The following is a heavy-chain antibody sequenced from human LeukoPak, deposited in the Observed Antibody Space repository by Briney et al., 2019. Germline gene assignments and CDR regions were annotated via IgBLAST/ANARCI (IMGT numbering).Heavy chain of an antibody. V-gene: IGHV4-59*01. J-gene: IGHJ1*01. CDR2: IYYSGST. D-gene: IGHD2-15*01. CDR3: ASEPGYCSGGSCYSGSEYFQH. CDR1: GGSISSYY. Sequence: SETLSLACTVSGGSISSYYWSWIRQPPGKGLEWIGYIYYSGSTNYNPSLKSRVTISVDTSKNQFSLKLSSVTAADTAVYYCASEPGYCSGGSCYSGSEYFQHWGQGTLVTVSS.